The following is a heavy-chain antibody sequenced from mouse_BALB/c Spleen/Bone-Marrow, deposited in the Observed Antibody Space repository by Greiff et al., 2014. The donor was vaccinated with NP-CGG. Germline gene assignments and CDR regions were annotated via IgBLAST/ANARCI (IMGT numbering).Heavy chain of an antibody. CDR3: ARYYYGSSYFDY. V-gene: IGHV14-3*02. CDR1: GFNIKDTY. D-gene: IGHD1-1*01. Sequence: VQLQQSGAELVKRGASVKLSCTASGFNIKDTYMHWVKQRPEQGLEWIGRIDPANGNTKYDPKFQGKATITADTSSNTAYLQLSSLTSEDTAVYYCARYYYGSSYFDYWGQGTTLTVSS. CDR2: IDPANGNT. J-gene: IGHJ2*01.